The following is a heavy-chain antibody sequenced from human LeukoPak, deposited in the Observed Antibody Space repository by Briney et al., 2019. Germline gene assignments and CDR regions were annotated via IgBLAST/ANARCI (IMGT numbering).Heavy chain of an antibody. CDR1: GYTFTSYD. CDR3: ARAGPYCSGGSCYSNDAFDI. D-gene: IGHD2-15*01. J-gene: IGHJ3*02. CDR2: MNPNSGNT. Sequence: GASVTVSCKASGYTFTSYDINWVRQAPGQGLEWIGWMNPNSGNTDYAQKFQGRVTMTRNTSISTAYMELSSLRSEDTAVYYCARAGPYCSGGSCYSNDAFDIWGQGTMVTVSS. V-gene: IGHV1-8*01.